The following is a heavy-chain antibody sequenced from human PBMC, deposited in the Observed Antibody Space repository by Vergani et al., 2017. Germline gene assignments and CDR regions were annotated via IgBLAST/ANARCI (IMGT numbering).Heavy chain of an antibody. CDR1: GRSFSGYY. V-gene: IGHV4-34*01. J-gene: IGHJ6*02. CDR3: ARGVVGYGMDV. CDR2: INHSGSN. Sequence: QVQLQQWGAGLLKPSETLSITCAVYGRSFSGYYWSWIRQPPGKGLEWIGEINHSGSNNYNPSLKSRVTISVDTSKNQFSLKLSSVTAADTAVYYCARGVVGYGMDVWGQGTTVTVSS.